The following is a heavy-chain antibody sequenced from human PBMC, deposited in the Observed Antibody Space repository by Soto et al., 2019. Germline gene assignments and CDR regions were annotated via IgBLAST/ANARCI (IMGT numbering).Heavy chain of an antibody. J-gene: IGHJ6*02. Sequence: EVQLVESGGGLVQPGGSLRLSCAASGFTFSSYWMSWVRQAPGKGLEWVANIKQDGSEKYYVDSVKGRFTISRDNAKNSLYLQMNSLRAEDTAVYYCARDGYYRGEYYYGMDVWGQVTTVTVSS. D-gene: IGHD3-3*01. CDR2: IKQDGSEK. V-gene: IGHV3-7*03. CDR3: ARDGYYRGEYYYGMDV. CDR1: GFTFSSYW.